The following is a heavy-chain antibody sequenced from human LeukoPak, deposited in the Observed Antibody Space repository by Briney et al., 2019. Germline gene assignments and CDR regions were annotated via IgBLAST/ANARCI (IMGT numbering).Heavy chain of an antibody. CDR2: ISSSSSYI. CDR3: AREGSSGWYGMFDY. J-gene: IGHJ4*02. CDR1: GFTFSSYS. V-gene: IGHV3-21*01. Sequence: KTGGSLRLFCAASGFTFSSYSMNWVREAPGKGLEWVSSISSSSSYIYYADSVKGRFTISRDNAKNSLYLQMNSLRAEDTAVYYCAREGSSGWYGMFDYWGQGTLVTVSS. D-gene: IGHD6-19*01.